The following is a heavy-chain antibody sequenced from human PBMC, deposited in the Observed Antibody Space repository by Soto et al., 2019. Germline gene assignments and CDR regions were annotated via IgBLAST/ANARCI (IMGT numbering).Heavy chain of an antibody. J-gene: IGHJ5*02. CDR1: GGSFSDYY. V-gene: IGHV4-34*04. Sequence: TSETLSLTCAVYGGSFSDYYWTWIRQPPGKGLGWIGEINHSGSTKNNPSLKSRATISVDTSKNKFSLKLSSVTAADTAVYYCTRVVYAWFDPWGQGTLVTVSS. CDR3: TRVVYAWFDP. D-gene: IGHD4-17*01. CDR2: INHSGST.